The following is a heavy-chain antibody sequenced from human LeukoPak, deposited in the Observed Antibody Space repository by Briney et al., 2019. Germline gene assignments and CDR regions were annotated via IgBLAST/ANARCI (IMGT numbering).Heavy chain of an antibody. CDR2: ISAYNGNT. CDR1: GYTFTSYG. Sequence: ASVKVSCKASGYTFTSYGISWVRQAPGRGLEWMGWISAYNGNTNYAQKLQGRVTMTTDTSTSTAYMELRSLRSDDTAVYYCARVRFEATMIVVVTPFDYWGQGTLVTVSS. V-gene: IGHV1-18*01. D-gene: IGHD3-22*01. CDR3: ARVRFEATMIVVVTPFDY. J-gene: IGHJ4*02.